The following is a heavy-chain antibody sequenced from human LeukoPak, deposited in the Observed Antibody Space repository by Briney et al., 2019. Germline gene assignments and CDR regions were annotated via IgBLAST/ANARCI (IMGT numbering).Heavy chain of an antibody. CDR3: AGRVGGSAFDI. Sequence: SETLSLICTVSGGSISSYYWSWIRQPPGKGLEWIGYISYTGSANYNPSLKSRVTISVDTSKNKFSLKLSSVTAADTAVYYCAGRVGGSAFDIWGPGTMVTVSS. D-gene: IGHD1-26*01. CDR2: ISYTGSA. CDR1: GGSISSYY. J-gene: IGHJ3*02. V-gene: IGHV4-59*08.